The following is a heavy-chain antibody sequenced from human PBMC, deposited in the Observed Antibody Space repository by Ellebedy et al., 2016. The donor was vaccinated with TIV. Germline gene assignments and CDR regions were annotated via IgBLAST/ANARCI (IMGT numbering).Heavy chain of an antibody. CDR1: GFSLNNIIMG. CDR2: IYSNDEK. D-gene: IGHD6-13*01. J-gene: IGHJ5*02. V-gene: IGHV2-26*01. CDR3: AHRPNPTYSSSWYGWFDP. Sequence: SGPTLVKPTETLTLTCTVSGFSLNNIIMGVSWIRQPPGKALEWLAHIYSNDEKSYSTSLKTRLGISRDTSKSQVVLTMTNMDPVDTATYYCAHRPNPTYSSSWYGWFDPWGPGTLVTVSS.